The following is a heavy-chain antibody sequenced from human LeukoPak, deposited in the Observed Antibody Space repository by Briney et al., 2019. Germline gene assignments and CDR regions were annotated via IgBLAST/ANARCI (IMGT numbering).Heavy chain of an antibody. V-gene: IGHV3-48*03. D-gene: IGHD4-23*01. J-gene: IGHJ4*02. Sequence: GGSLRLSCAASGFTFSSYEMNWVRQAPGKGLEWVSYISSSGSTIYYADSVKGRFTISRDNAKNSLYLQMNSLRAEDTAIYYCAKDIYGGNWPNDYWGQGTLVTVSS. CDR3: AKDIYGGNWPNDY. CDR1: GFTFSSYE. CDR2: ISSSGSTI.